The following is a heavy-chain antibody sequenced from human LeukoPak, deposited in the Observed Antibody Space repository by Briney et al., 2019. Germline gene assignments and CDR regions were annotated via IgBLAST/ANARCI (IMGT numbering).Heavy chain of an antibody. CDR3: AKHGDGLLWFGDNWFDP. J-gene: IGHJ5*02. Sequence: GGSLRLSCAASGFTFSSYAMSWVRQAPGKGLEWVSAISGSGGSTYYADSVKGRFTISRDNSKNTLYLQMNSLRAEDTAVYYCAKHGDGLLWFGDNWFDPWGQGTLVTVSS. CDR1: GFTFSSYA. D-gene: IGHD3-10*01. V-gene: IGHV3-23*01. CDR2: ISGSGGST.